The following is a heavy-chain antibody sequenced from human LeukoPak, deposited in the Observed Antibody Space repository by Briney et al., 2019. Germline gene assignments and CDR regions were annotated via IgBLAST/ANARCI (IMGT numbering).Heavy chain of an antibody. CDR3: ARDIDWLDC. CDR1: GFNMSDYW. CDR2: IKQDGSEI. V-gene: IGHV3-7*01. Sequence: PGGSLRLSCIASGFNMSDYWMSWVRQAPGKGPEWVANIKQDGSEIYSGDSLKGRFTISRDNAKNSLYLQMNSLRGEDTAVYYCARDIDWLDCWGQGTLVTVSS. D-gene: IGHD2-15*01. J-gene: IGHJ5*01.